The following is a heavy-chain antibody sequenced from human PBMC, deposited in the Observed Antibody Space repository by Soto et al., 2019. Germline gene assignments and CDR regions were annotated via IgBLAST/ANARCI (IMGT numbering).Heavy chain of an antibody. CDR3: ARYSGCGGDGCSANPDH. CDR2: INLDGSDI. Sequence: GGSLRLSCAASGFTFSSYWMSWVRQAPGKGLEWVANINLDGSDIYYADSVKGRFTISRDNAKNSLYLHMNGLRAEDTAVYYCARYSGCGGDGCSANPDHWGQGTLVTVSS. D-gene: IGHD2-21*01. J-gene: IGHJ4*02. V-gene: IGHV3-7*01. CDR1: GFTFSSYW.